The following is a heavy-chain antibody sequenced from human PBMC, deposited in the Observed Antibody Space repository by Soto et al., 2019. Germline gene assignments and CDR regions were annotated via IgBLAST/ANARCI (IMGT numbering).Heavy chain of an antibody. D-gene: IGHD2-15*01. V-gene: IGHV1-8*01. CDR2: MNPNSGNT. CDR3: ARGPFGLGYCSGGSCYSGYYYYYMDV. CDR1: GYTFTSYD. J-gene: IGHJ6*03. Sequence: ASVKVSCKASGYTFTSYDTNWVRQATGQGLEWMGWMNPNSGNTGYAQKFQGRVTMTRNTPISTAYMELSSLRSEDTAVYYCARGPFGLGYCSGGSCYSGYYYYYMDVWGKGTTVTVSS.